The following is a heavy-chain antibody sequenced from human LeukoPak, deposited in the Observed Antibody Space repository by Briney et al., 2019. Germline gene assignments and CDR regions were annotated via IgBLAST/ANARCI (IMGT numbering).Heavy chain of an antibody. D-gene: IGHD2-2*01. V-gene: IGHV4-34*01. Sequence: SETLSLTCAVYGGSLSGYYWSWIRQPPGKGLEWIGEINHSGSTNYNPSLKSRVTISVDTSKNQFSLKLSSVTAADTAVYYCARRAFGQLLFDYWGQGTLVTVSS. CDR3: ARRAFGQLLFDY. CDR1: GGSLSGYY. J-gene: IGHJ4*02. CDR2: INHSGST.